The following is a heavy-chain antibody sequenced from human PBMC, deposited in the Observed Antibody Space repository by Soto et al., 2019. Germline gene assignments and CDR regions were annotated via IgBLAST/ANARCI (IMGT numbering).Heavy chain of an antibody. CDR1: GYTFTSYD. J-gene: IGHJ6*02. D-gene: IGHD6-13*01. V-gene: IGHV1-8*01. CDR3: ARRGYSSSWYYYYYYGMDV. Sequence: QVQLVQSGAEVKKPGASVKVSCKASGYTFTSYDINWVRQATGQGLEWMGWMNPTSGNTGYAQKFQGRVTMTRNTSISTGYMELSSLRSEDTAVYYCARRGYSSSWYYYYYYGMDVWGQGTTVTVSS. CDR2: MNPTSGNT.